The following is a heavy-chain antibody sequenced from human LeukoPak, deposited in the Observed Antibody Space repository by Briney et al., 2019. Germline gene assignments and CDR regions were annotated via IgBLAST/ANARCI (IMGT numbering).Heavy chain of an antibody. D-gene: IGHD3-16*01. J-gene: IGHJ4*02. CDR2: IYSSGST. CDR3: ASGADAYETSGDYFDY. Sequence: SETLSLTCTVSGASIDTYHWNWIRQPAGKGLEWIGRIYSSGSTNYNPSLKGRVTMSVETSTNQVSLKVTSVAAADTAVYYCASGADAYETSGDYFDYWGQGTLVTVSS. V-gene: IGHV4-4*07. CDR1: GASIDTYH.